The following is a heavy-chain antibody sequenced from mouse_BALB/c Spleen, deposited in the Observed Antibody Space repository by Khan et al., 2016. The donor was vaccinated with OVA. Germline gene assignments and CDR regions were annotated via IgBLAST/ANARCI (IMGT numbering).Heavy chain of an antibody. CDR2: ISYSGNT. J-gene: IGHJ3*01. Sequence: VQLQQSRPGLVKPSQSLSLTCTVTGYSITSEFAWNWIRQFPGNKLEWMGYISYSGNTRYNPSLKSLISITRDTSRNQFFLQLNSVTTEDTATYYCARKDYYDYDPFPYWGQGTLVTVSA. CDR3: ARKDYYDYDPFPY. D-gene: IGHD2-4*01. V-gene: IGHV3-2*02. CDR1: GYSITSEFA.